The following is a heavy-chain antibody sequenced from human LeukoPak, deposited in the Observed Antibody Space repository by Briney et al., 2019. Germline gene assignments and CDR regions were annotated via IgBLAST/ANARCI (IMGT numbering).Heavy chain of an antibody. D-gene: IGHD4-17*01. Sequence: KPSETLSLTCAVYGGSFSGYYWSWIRQPPGKGLEWIGEINHSGSTNYNPSLKSRVTISVDTSKNQFSLKLSSVTAADTAVYYCSRAGEEDYGDARSYFDYWGQGTLVTVSS. CDR3: SRAGEEDYGDARSYFDY. CDR2: INHSGST. J-gene: IGHJ4*02. CDR1: GGSFSGYY. V-gene: IGHV4-34*01.